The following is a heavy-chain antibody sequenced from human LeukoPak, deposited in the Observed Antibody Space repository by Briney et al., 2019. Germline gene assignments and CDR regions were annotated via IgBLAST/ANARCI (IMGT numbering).Heavy chain of an antibody. Sequence: SETLSLTCTVSGGSISSYYWSWIPQPPGKRLEWIGYIYYSGSTNYTPPLKSRVTISVDTSKNQFSLKLSSVTAADTAVYYCARSPYGQPLDYWGQGTLVTVSS. D-gene: IGHD3-10*01. CDR1: GGSISSYY. CDR3: ARSPYGQPLDY. J-gene: IGHJ4*02. V-gene: IGHV4-59*01. CDR2: IYYSGST.